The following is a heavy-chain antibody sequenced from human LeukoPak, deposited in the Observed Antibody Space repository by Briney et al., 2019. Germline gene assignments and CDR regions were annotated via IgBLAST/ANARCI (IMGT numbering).Heavy chain of an antibody. CDR2: ISGSGGST. D-gene: IGHD6-13*01. V-gene: IGHV3-23*01. CDR1: GFTFSSYA. J-gene: IGHJ6*02. Sequence: GGSLRLSCAASGFTFSSYAMSWVRQAPGKGLEWVSAISGSGGSTYYADSVKGRFTISRDNSKNTLYLQMNSLRAEDTAVYYCATWGSSSSPLPTMDVWGQGTSVTVSS. CDR3: ATWGSSSSPLPTMDV.